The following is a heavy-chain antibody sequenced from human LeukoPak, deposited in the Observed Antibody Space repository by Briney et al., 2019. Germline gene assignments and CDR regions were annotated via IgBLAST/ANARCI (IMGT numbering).Heavy chain of an antibody. CDR1: GYTFATYG. V-gene: IGHV1-18*01. CDR3: AKVAGDRMDY. CDR2: ISSNTGKT. D-gene: IGHD6-13*01. Sequence: ASVKVSCKASGYTFATYGFCWVRQAPGHGLEWMGWISSNTGKTDCAQKFQGRVTLTTDTSTSTAYMELRSLRPDDTALYYCAKVAGDRMDYWGQGTLLTVSS. J-gene: IGHJ4*02.